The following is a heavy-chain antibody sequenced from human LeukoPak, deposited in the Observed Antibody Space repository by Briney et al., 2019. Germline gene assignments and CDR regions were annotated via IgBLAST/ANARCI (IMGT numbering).Heavy chain of an antibody. V-gene: IGHV4-39*01. D-gene: IGHD2-21*02. CDR2: IYYSGST. J-gene: IGHJ4*02. CDR3: ARQLYCGGDCYCFDY. CDR1: GGSISSSSYH. Sequence: PSETLSLTCTVSGGSISSSSYHWGWIRQPPGKGLEWIGGIYYSGSTYYNPSLKSRVSISVDTSKNQFSLKLSSVTAADTAVYYCARQLYCGGDCYCFDYWGRGTLVTVSS.